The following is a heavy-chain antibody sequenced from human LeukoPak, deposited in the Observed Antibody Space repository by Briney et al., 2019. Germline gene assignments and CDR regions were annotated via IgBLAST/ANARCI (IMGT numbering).Heavy chain of an antibody. CDR3: AREEGEYAFDI. CDR1: GFTFGSYS. D-gene: IGHD1-26*01. Sequence: GGSLRLSCAASGFTFGSYSMNWVRQAPGKGLEWVSSISSSSGYIYYADSVKGRFTISRDNAKNSLYLQMNSLRAEDTAVYYCAREEGEYAFDIWGQGTMVTVSS. J-gene: IGHJ3*02. CDR2: ISSSSGYI. V-gene: IGHV3-21*01.